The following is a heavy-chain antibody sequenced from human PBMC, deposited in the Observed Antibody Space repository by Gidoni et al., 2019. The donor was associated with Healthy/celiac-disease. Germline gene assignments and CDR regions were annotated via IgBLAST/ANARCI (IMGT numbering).Heavy chain of an antibody. J-gene: IGHJ4*02. Sequence: EVQLWESGGGWVQPGGSLRRRWAAAGRTFSSYAMRWVRQAPGKGLEWVSAISVSGGSTSYADSVKGRFPISRDTSKNPLYLQMNSLRAEDTAVYYCAKDRYGDYVIDYWGQGTLVTVSS. CDR2: ISVSGGST. D-gene: IGHD4-17*01. CDR3: AKDRYGDYVIDY. V-gene: IGHV3-23*01. CDR1: GRTFSSYA.